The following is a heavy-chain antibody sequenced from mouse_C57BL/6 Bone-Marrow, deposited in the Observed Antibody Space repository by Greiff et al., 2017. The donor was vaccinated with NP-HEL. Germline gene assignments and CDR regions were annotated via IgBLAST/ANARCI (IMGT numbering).Heavy chain of an antibody. D-gene: IGHD2-4*01. CDR2: IDPSASYT. CDR1: GYTFTSYW. CDR3: ARSGFYYDYDDFAY. J-gene: IGHJ3*01. Sequence: QVQLKESGAELVMPGASVKLSCKASGYTFTSYWMHWVKQRPGQGLEWIGEIDPSASYTNYNQKFKGKSTLTVDKSSSTAYMQLSSLTSEDSAVYYCARSGFYYDYDDFAYWGQGTLVTVSA. V-gene: IGHV1-69*01.